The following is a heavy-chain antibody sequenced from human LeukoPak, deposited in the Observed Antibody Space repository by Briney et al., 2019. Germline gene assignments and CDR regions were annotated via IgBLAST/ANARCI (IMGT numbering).Heavy chain of an antibody. Sequence: GGSLRLSCAASGFTFSSNSMNWVRQAPGKGLEWVSSISSSSSYIYYADSVKGRFTISRDNTKNSLYLQMNSLRAEDTAVYYCARGGRGYCSSTSCYTNYYYYMDVWGKGTTVTVSS. J-gene: IGHJ6*03. CDR1: GFTFSSNS. CDR2: ISSSSSYI. CDR3: ARGGRGYCSSTSCYTNYYYYMDV. D-gene: IGHD2-2*02. V-gene: IGHV3-21*01.